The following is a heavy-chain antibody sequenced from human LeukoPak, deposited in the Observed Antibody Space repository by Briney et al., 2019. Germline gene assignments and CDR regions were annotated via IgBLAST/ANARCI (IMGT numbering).Heavy chain of an antibody. Sequence: LVKVSCKASGGTFGSYTISWVRQAPGQGLEWMGRIIPILGIANYAQKFQGRVTITADKSTSTAYMELSSLRSEDTAVYYCARVGSYQEYYFDYWGQGTLLTVSS. CDR2: IIPILGIA. CDR1: GGTFGSYT. CDR3: ARVGSYQEYYFDY. D-gene: IGHD1-26*01. V-gene: IGHV1-69*02. J-gene: IGHJ4*02.